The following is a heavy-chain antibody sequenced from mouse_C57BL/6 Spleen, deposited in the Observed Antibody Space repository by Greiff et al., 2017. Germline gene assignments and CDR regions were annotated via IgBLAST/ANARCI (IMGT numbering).Heavy chain of an antibody. J-gene: IGHJ2*01. Sequence: VQLQQSGPELVKPGASVKISCKASGYAFSSSWLNWVKQRPGKGLEWIGRIYPGDGDTNYNGKFKGKATLTADKSSSPAYMQLSSLTSEDSAVYFCARGGSSLFPFDYWGQGTTLTVSS. CDR2: IYPGDGDT. CDR1: GYAFSSSW. D-gene: IGHD1-1*01. V-gene: IGHV1-82*01. CDR3: ARGGSSLFPFDY.